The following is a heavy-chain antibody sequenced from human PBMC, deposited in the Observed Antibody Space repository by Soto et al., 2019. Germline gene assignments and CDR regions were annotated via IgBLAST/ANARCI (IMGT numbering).Heavy chain of an antibody. CDR2: IIPILGIA. Sequence: ASVKVSCKASGGTFSSYTISWVRQAPGQGLEWMGRIIPILGIANYAQKFQGRVTITADKSTSTAYMELSSLRSEDTAVYYCAREARGGNSRYFDYWGQGTLVTVSS. D-gene: IGHD2-21*02. CDR1: GGTFSSYT. V-gene: IGHV1-69*04. J-gene: IGHJ4*02. CDR3: AREARGGNSRYFDY.